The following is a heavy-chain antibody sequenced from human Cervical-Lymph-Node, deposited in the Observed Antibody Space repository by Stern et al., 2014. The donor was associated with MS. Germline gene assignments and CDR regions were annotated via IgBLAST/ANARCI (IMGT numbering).Heavy chain of an antibody. D-gene: IGHD2-15*01. V-gene: IGHV3-30*18. Sequence: VQLVESGGGVVQPGRSLRLSCAASGFTLRSYGMHWVRQAPGKGLEWVAVISNDGNEKYYTDSVKGRFTISRDNSKNTLYLQMNSLRTEDTAVYYCAKDRLFCSGGGCYAMDVWGQGITVTVSS. CDR3: AKDRLFCSGGGCYAMDV. J-gene: IGHJ6*02. CDR1: GFTLRSYG. CDR2: ISNDGNEK.